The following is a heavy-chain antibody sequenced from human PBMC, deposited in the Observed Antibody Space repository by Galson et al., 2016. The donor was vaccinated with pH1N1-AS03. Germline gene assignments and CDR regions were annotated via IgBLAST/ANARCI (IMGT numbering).Heavy chain of an antibody. CDR1: GFIFSSFE. D-gene: IGHD6-19*01. V-gene: IGHV3-48*03. CDR2: ITRSGGTI. J-gene: IGHJ4*02. Sequence: SLRLSCAASGFIFSSFEMNWVRQAPGKGLEWVSYITRSGGTIYYSDPVKGRFTVSSDNAKNSLYLQMNSLRAEDTAVYYCARGLTADSGGWGRPFDSWGQGTLVTVSS. CDR3: ARGLTADSGGWGRPFDS.